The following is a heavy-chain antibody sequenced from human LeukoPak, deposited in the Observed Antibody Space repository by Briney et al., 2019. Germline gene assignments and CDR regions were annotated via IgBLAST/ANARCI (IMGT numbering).Heavy chain of an antibody. CDR3: ARHGSGWPYYMDV. CDR1: GFTFSSYS. CDR2: ISSSSSYI. D-gene: IGHD6-19*01. Sequence: GGSLRLSCAASGFTFSSYSMNWVRQAPGKGLEWVSSISSSSSYIYYVDSVKGRFTISRDNAKNSLYLQMNSLRAEDTAVYYCARHGSGWPYYMDVWGKGTTVTVSS. J-gene: IGHJ6*03. V-gene: IGHV3-21*01.